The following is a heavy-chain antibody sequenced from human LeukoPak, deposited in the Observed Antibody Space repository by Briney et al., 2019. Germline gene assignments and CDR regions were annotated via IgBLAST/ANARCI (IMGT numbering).Heavy chain of an antibody. J-gene: IGHJ4*02. CDR1: GGSFTTYY. Sequence: PSETLSLTCAVFGGSFTTYYWTWIRQPPGRGLEWMGEINHGGRTNYNPSLKSRVTILVDTSKNQFYLKLTSLTAADTAVYYCVRARFGYWGQGTMVTVSS. D-gene: IGHD5-12*01. CDR2: INHGGRT. CDR3: VRARFGY. V-gene: IGHV4-34*01.